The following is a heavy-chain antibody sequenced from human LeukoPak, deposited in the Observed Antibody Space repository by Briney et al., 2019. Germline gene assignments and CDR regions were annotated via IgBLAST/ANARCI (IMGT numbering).Heavy chain of an antibody. CDR2: FDPEDGET. CDR3: ARGLRDIAMANDY. D-gene: IGHD5-18*01. Sequence: EASVKVSCKVSGYTLTELSMHWVRQAPGKGLEWMGGFDPEDGETIYAQKFQGRVTMTGDTSTSTVYMELSSLRSEDTAVYYCARGLRDIAMANDYWGQGTLVTVSS. CDR1: GYTLTELS. V-gene: IGHV1-24*01. J-gene: IGHJ4*02.